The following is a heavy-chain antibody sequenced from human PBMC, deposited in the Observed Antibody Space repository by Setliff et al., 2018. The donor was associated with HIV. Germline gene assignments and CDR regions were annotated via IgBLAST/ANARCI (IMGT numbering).Heavy chain of an antibody. D-gene: IGHD3-3*01. CDR1: GYPFTSYG. CDR2: ISPYNGDA. CDR3: ARMQAYYNFWRFTYYFDY. J-gene: IGHJ4*02. Sequence: GASVKVSCKASGYPFTSYGICWVRQAPGHGLEWMGYISPYNGDAYYAEKFQGRVTMTTDTSTTAVSMELTNLRSDDTAVYFCARMQAYYNFWRFTYYFDYWGQGTPVTVSS. V-gene: IGHV1-18*01.